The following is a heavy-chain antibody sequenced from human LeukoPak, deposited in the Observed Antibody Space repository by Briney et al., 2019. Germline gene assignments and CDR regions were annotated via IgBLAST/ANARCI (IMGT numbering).Heavy chain of an antibody. Sequence: GGSLRLSCAACGFIFDDYGMSGVRQAPGKGLEWVSGINWNCSITGYADSVKGRFTISRDNAKNSLYLQMNSLRAEDTALYYCARVYLSQQLVPGLDYWGQGTLVTASS. V-gene: IGHV3-20*04. CDR1: GFIFDDYG. CDR2: INWNCSIT. CDR3: ARVYLSQQLVPGLDY. J-gene: IGHJ4*02. D-gene: IGHD6-13*01.